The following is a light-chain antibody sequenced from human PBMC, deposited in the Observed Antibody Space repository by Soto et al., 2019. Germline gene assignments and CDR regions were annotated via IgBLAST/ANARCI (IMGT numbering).Light chain of an antibody. Sequence: QSALTQPPSASGSPGQSVTISCTGTSSDVGGYNYVSWYQQHPGKAPKLIIYEVTKRPSGVPDRFSGSKSGNTASLTVSGLLAEYEADYYCSSHAGIINVVFGGGTQLTVL. CDR2: EVT. J-gene: IGLJ3*02. V-gene: IGLV2-8*01. CDR3: SSHAGIINVV. CDR1: SSDVGGYNY.